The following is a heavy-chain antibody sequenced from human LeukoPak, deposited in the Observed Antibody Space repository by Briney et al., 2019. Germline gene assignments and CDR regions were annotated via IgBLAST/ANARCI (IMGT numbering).Heavy chain of an antibody. V-gene: IGHV5-51*01. CDR3: AGPYSSGWSSWDAFDI. Sequence: GGSLQISCKGSGSSFSSYWIGWVRQMPGKGLEWMGIIYPGGSDTRYSPSFQGQVTFSADKSINTAYLQWSSLKASDTAMYYCAGPYSSGWSSWDAFDIWGQGTMVTVSS. J-gene: IGHJ3*02. D-gene: IGHD6-19*01. CDR1: GSSFSSYW. CDR2: IYPGGSDT.